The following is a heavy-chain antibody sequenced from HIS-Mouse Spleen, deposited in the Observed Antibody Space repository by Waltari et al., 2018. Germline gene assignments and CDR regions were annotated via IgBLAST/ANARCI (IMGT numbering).Heavy chain of an antibody. D-gene: IGHD6-13*01. CDR2: IYYSGST. Sequence: QLQLQESGPGLVKPSETLSLTCTVSGGSISSSSYYWGWIRQPPGKGLAWIGSIYYSGSTHYNPSLKSRVTISVEPSKNQFSLKLSSVTAADTAVYYCAREIPYSSSWYDWYFDLWGRGTLVTVSS. CDR1: GGSISSSSYY. V-gene: IGHV4-39*07. CDR3: AREIPYSSSWYDWYFDL. J-gene: IGHJ2*01.